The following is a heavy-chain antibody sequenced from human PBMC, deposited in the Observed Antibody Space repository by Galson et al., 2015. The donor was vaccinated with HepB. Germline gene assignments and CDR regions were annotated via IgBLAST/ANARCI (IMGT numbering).Heavy chain of an antibody. CDR2: IVVGSGNT. CDR3: AAVYSGSYRYYFDY. Sequence: SVKVSCKASGFTFTSSAVQWVRQARGQRLEWIGWIVVGSGNTNYAQKFQERVTITRDMSTSTAYMELSSLRSEDTAVYYCAAVYSGSYRYYFDYWGQGTLVTVSS. D-gene: IGHD1-26*01. J-gene: IGHJ4*02. V-gene: IGHV1-58*01. CDR1: GFTFTSSA.